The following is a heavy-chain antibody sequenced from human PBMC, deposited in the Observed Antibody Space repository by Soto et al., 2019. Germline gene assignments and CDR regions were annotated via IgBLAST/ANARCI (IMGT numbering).Heavy chain of an antibody. J-gene: IGHJ4*02. CDR1: GFTFSSNA. V-gene: IGHV3-23*01. CDR2: ITGSGGST. Sequence: PGGSLRLSCAASGFTFSSNAMSWVRQAPGKGLEWVSGITGSGGSTYYADSVKGRFTISRDNSKNTLYLQMNSLRAEDTAVYYCARDPLPYGQLLFDYWGQGTLVTVSS. D-gene: IGHD3-10*01. CDR3: ARDPLPYGQLLFDY.